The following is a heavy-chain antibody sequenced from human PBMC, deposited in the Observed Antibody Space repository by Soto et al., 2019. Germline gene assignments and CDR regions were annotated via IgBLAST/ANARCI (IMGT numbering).Heavy chain of an antibody. Sequence: GESLKISCDGSGYSFTNYCIGLVLQMPGKGLEYMGTIFPGDSDTKYSPSFQGQVTISADKSISTAYLQWSSLKASDTAMYYCARRNFDINGYSNAYDFWGQGTMVTVSS. CDR1: GYSFTNYC. D-gene: IGHD2-15*01. J-gene: IGHJ3*01. CDR3: ARRNFDINGYSNAYDF. CDR2: IFPGDSDT. V-gene: IGHV5-51*01.